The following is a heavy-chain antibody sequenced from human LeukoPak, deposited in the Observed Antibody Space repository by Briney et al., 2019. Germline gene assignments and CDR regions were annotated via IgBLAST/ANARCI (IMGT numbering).Heavy chain of an antibody. D-gene: IGHD6-19*01. J-gene: IGHJ4*02. Sequence: GASVKVSCKVSGYTLTELSIHWVRQAPGKGLEWMGSFDPEDGETIYAQKFQGRVTMTEDTSTDTTYMELSSLRSEDTAVYYCAIQYSSGWYRYYFDYWGQGTLVTVSS. V-gene: IGHV1-24*01. CDR3: AIQYSSGWYRYYFDY. CDR1: GYTLTELS. CDR2: FDPEDGET.